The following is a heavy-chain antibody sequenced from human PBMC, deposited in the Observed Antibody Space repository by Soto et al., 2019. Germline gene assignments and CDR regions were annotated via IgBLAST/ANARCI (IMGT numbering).Heavy chain of an antibody. D-gene: IGHD2-21*02. J-gene: IGHJ6*02. CDR3: GGGAVTAKYACYGMAV. Sequence: PEGSMRLSGAACIFTFSASAMHWVRQAPVKGREWVARISYDGSSKNYAESVKGRFTISRDKSKNTLYLQMNRLRNEDTAVYYCGGGAVTAKYACYGMAVWGRAATVTVSS. V-gene: IGHV3-30-3*01. CDR2: ISYDGSSK. CDR1: IFTFSASA.